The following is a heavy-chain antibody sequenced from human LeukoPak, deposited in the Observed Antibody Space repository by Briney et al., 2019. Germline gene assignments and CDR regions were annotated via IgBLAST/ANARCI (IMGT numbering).Heavy chain of an antibody. V-gene: IGHV5-51*01. CDR1: GYSFTSYW. D-gene: IGHD3-22*01. Sequence: GESLKISCKGSGYSFTSYWIGWVRQMPGKGLEWMGIIYPGDSGTRYSPSFQGQVTISADKSISTAYLQWSSLKASDTAMYYCARERYYYDSSGYYYIDYWGQGTLVTVSS. CDR2: IYPGDSGT. CDR3: ARERYYYDSSGYYYIDY. J-gene: IGHJ4*02.